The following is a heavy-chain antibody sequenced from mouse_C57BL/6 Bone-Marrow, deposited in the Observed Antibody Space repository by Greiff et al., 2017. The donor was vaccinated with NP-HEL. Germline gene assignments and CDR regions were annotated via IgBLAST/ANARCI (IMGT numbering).Heavy chain of an antibody. V-gene: IGHV5-17*01. D-gene: IGHD1-1*01. Sequence: EVMLVESGGGLVKPGGSLNLSCAASGFTFSDYGMHWVRQAPEKGLEWVAYISSGSSTIYYADTVKGRFTISRDNAKNTLFLQMTSLRSEDTAMYYCARGLVAHWYFDVWGTGTTVTVSS. CDR2: ISSGSSTI. CDR3: ARGLVAHWYFDV. CDR1: GFTFSDYG. J-gene: IGHJ1*03.